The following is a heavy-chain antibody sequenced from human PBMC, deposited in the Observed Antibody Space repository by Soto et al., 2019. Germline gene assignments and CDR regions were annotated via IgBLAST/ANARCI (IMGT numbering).Heavy chain of an antibody. J-gene: IGHJ4*02. D-gene: IGHD3-3*01. CDR1: GGSISSSSYY. V-gene: IGHV4-39*01. CDR3: ARPVPNRGKWSGFWHY. CDR2: IYYSGST. Sequence: QLQLQESGPGLVKPSETLSLTCTVSGGSISSSSYYWGWIRQPPGKGLEWIGSIYYSGSTYYNPSLKSRVTISVDTSKNQFSLKLSSVTAADTAVYYCARPVPNRGKWSGFWHYWGQGTLVTVSS.